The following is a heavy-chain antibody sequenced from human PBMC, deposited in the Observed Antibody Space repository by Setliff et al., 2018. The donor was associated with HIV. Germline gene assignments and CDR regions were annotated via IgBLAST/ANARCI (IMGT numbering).Heavy chain of an antibody. CDR1: GGSISSYC. D-gene: IGHD3-10*01. J-gene: IGHJ5*02. V-gene: IGHV4-4*09. Sequence: SETLSLTCTVSGGSISSYCWNWIRQSPGRGLEWIGFIFSSGSTKYNPPLQSRVTMSIDTSKNQFSLKLTSVTAADTAVYCCARRIDNSGSFPDKNWFDTWGQGSQVTVSS. CDR3: ARRIDNSGSFPDKNWFDT. CDR2: IFSSGST.